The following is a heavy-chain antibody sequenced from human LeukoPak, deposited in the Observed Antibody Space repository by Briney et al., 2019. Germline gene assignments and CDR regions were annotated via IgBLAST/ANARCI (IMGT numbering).Heavy chain of an antibody. CDR3: ARGVRGVTLVYFDY. J-gene: IGHJ4*02. Sequence: SETLSLTCTVSGGSISSYYWSWIRQPPGKGLEWIGYIYYSGSTNYNPSLKSRVTISVDTSKNQFSLKLNSVTAADTAVYYCARGVRGVTLVYFDYWGQGTLVTVSS. CDR2: IYYSGST. V-gene: IGHV4-59*01. D-gene: IGHD3-10*01. CDR1: GGSISSYY.